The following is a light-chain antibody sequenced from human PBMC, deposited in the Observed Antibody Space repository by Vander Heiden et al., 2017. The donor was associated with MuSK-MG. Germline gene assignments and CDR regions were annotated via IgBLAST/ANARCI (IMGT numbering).Light chain of an antibody. Sequence: EIVVKQSPAILSLSPGERATLSCRASQNVGIFLAWYQQKPGQSPRLLISDASQRATGIPARFSGSGSGTDFTLTINTLEPEDFAVYYCQQRNHWPVTFGHGTTVDIK. CDR3: QQRNHWPVT. CDR1: QNVGIF. CDR2: DAS. J-gene: IGKJ3*01. V-gene: IGKV3-11*01.